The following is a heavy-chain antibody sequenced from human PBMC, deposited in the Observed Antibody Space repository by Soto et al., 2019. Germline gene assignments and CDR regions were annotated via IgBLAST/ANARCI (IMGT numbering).Heavy chain of an antibody. Sequence: PSGTLSLTCTVSGGSISSYYWSWIRQPAGKGLEWIGYIYTSGSTNYNPSLKSRVTISVDTSKNQFSLKLSSVTAADTAVYCCARDQWGAVDYWGQGTLVTVSS. CDR1: GGSISSYY. CDR2: IYTSGST. J-gene: IGHJ4*02. CDR3: ARDQWGAVDY. V-gene: IGHV4-4*08. D-gene: IGHD1-26*01.